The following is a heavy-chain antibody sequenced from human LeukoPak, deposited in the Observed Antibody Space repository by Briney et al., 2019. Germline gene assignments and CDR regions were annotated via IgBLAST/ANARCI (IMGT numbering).Heavy chain of an antibody. Sequence: SETLSLTCTVSGGSISSSSYYWGWIRQPPGKGLEWIVSIYYSGSTYYNPSLKSRATISVNTTKNQFSLKLSSVTAADTAVYYCARDDTVNAFDIWGQGTMVTVSS. V-gene: IGHV4-39*07. CDR2: IYYSGST. CDR3: ARDDTVNAFDI. J-gene: IGHJ3*02. D-gene: IGHD4-17*01. CDR1: GGSISSSSYY.